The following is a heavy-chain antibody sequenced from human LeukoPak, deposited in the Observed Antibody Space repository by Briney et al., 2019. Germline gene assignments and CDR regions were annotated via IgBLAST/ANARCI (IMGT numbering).Heavy chain of an antibody. V-gene: IGHV3-23*01. Sequence: GSLRLSCTVSGFAFTGYAMSWVRQAPGKGPEWVSSIGARGDVTYSADSVKGRFTISRDNSKRTLFLQMNSLRAEDTAVYYCAKVHYTASFPGSFPGRNYFDSWGQGSLATVSP. CDR2: IGARGDVT. D-gene: IGHD1-26*01. CDR3: AKVHYTASFPGSFPGRNYFDS. CDR1: GFAFTGYA. J-gene: IGHJ4*02.